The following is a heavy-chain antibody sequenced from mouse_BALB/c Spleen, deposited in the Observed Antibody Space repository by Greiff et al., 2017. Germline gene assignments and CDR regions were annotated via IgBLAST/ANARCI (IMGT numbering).Heavy chain of an antibody. CDR2: IWGDGST. CDR3: ARQLGLSWFAY. J-gene: IGHJ3*01. CDR1: GFSLTGYG. V-gene: IGHV2-6-7*01. D-gene: IGHD3-1*01. Sequence: QVQLKESGPGLVAPSQSLSITCTVSGFSLTGYGVNWVRQPPGKGLEWLGMIWGDGSTDYNSALKSRLSISKDNSKSQVFLKMNSLQTDDTARYYCARQLGLSWFAYWGQGTLVTVSA.